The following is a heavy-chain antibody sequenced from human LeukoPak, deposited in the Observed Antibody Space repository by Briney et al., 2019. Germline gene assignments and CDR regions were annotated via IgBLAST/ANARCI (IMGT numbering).Heavy chain of an antibody. J-gene: IGHJ4*02. V-gene: IGHV3-23*01. CDR2: ISGSGGST. CDR1: GFTFNSYA. CDR3: AKGSRTYNYGIFDY. D-gene: IGHD5-18*01. Sequence: PGGSLRLSCAASGFTFNSYAMSWVRQAPGKGLEWVSGISGSGGSTYYADSVKGRFTISRDNSKNTLYLQMSSLRAEDTALYYCAKGSRTYNYGIFDYWGQGTLVTVSS.